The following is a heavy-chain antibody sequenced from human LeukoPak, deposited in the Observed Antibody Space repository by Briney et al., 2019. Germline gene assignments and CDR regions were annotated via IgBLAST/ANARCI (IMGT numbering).Heavy chain of an antibody. V-gene: IGHV4-4*07. CDR2: IYTSGST. J-gene: IGHJ4*02. D-gene: IGHD1-26*01. CDR3: ARGMYSGSYYYFDY. CDR1: GGSISSYY. Sequence: SETLSLTCTVSGGSISSYYWSWIRQPAGKGLEWIGCIYTSGSTNYNPSLKSRVTMSVDTSKNQFSLKLSSVTAADTAVYYCARGMYSGSYYYFDYWGQGTLVTVSS.